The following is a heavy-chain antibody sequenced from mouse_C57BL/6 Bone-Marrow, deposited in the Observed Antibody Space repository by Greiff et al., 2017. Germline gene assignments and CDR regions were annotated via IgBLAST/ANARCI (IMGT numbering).Heavy chain of an antibody. CDR1: GFTFSSYG. J-gene: IGHJ4*01. V-gene: IGHV5-6*01. CDR2: ISSGGSYT. Sequence: DVHLVESGGDLVKPGGSLKLSCAASGFTFSSYGMSWVRQTPDKRLEWVATISSGGSYTYYPDSVKGRFTISRDNAKNTLYLQMSSLKSEDTAMYYWARTTTVVDYAMDYWGQGTSVTVSS. D-gene: IGHD1-1*01. CDR3: ARTTTVVDYAMDY.